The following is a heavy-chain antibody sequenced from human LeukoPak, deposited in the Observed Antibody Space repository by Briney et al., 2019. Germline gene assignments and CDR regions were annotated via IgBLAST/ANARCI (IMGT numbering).Heavy chain of an antibody. V-gene: IGHV1-24*01. J-gene: IGHJ6*03. Sequence: ASVKVSCKVSGYTLTELSMHWVRQAPGKGLEWMGGFDPEDGETIYAQKFQGRVTMTEDTSTDTAYMELSSLRSEDTAVYYCATGLPDTAAGTGFLDYYYMDVWGKGTTVTVSS. CDR2: FDPEDGET. D-gene: IGHD6-13*01. CDR1: GYTLTELS. CDR3: ATGLPDTAAGTGFLDYYYMDV.